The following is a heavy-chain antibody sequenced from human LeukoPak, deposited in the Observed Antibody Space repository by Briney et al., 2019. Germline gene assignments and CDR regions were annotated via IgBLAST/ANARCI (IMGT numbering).Heavy chain of an antibody. Sequence: ASVTVSCKASGYTFTSYGISWVRQAPGQGLEWMGWISAYNGNTNYAQKLRGRVTMTTDTSTSTAYMELRSLRSDDTAVYYCARGYQLLSYYYYYMDVWGKGTTVTVSS. V-gene: IGHV1-18*01. J-gene: IGHJ6*03. CDR3: ARGYQLLSYYYYYMDV. CDR1: GYTFTSYG. CDR2: ISAYNGNT. D-gene: IGHD2-2*01.